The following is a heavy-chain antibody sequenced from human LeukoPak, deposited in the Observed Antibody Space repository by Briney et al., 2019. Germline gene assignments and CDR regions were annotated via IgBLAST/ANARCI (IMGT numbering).Heavy chain of an antibody. CDR2: IYSDGST. D-gene: IGHD3-22*01. CDR3: ARDLSTMIVVAHDAFDI. Sequence: GGSLRLSCAASGFTVSSNYMSWVRQAPGKGLEWVSVIYSDGSTYYADSVKGRFTISRDNAKNSLYLQMNSLRDEDTAVYYCARDLSTMIVVAHDAFDIWGQGTMVTVSS. J-gene: IGHJ3*02. CDR1: GFTVSSNY. V-gene: IGHV3-53*01.